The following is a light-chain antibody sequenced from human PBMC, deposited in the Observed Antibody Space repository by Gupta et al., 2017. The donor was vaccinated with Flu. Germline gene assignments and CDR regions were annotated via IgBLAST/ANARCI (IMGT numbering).Light chain of an antibody. CDR1: SGHSSYA. J-gene: IGLJ2*01. CDR2: LNSDGSH. Sequence: QLVLTQSPSASASLGASVKLTCTLSSGHSSYAIAWHQQQPEKGPRYLMKLNSDGSHSKGDGIPDRFSGSSSGAERYLTISSLQSEDEADYYCQTWDTGTLVFGGGTKLTVL. CDR3: QTWDTGTLV. V-gene: IGLV4-69*01.